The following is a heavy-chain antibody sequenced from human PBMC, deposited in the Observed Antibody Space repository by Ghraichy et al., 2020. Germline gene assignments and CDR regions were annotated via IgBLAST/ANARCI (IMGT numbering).Heavy chain of an antibody. CDR2: IKSKKDGETI. CDR1: GFTFRDKW. Sequence: GGSLRLSCAALGFTFRDKWMSWVRQGPGKGLEWIARIKSKKDGETIDYSAPVRGRFTISRDDSRNTLYLQMNSLRVEDTGVYYCTTDPQDWGQGTPVIVSS. V-gene: IGHV3-15*01. J-gene: IGHJ4*02. CDR3: TTDPQD.